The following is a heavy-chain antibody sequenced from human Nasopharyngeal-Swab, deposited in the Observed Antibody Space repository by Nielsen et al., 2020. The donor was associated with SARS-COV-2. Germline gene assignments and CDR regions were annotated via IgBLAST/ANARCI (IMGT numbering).Heavy chain of an antibody. J-gene: IGHJ4*02. Sequence: SETLSLTCTVSGGSISSGGYYWSWIRQHPGKGLEWIGYIHYSGSTYYNPSLKSRVTISVDTSKNQFSLKLSSVTAADTAVYYCARAYGDYPYWADYWGQGTLVTVSS. CDR2: IHYSGST. D-gene: IGHD4-17*01. CDR3: ARAYGDYPYWADY. CDR1: GGSISSGGYY. V-gene: IGHV4-31*03.